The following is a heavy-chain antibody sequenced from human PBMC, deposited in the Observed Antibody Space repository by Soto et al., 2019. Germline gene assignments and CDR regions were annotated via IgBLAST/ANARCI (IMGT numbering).Heavy chain of an antibody. J-gene: IGHJ4*02. V-gene: IGHV3-30*18. CDR3: AKNYYDSSGYYPFDY. CDR1: GFTFSSYG. D-gene: IGHD3-22*01. CDR2: ISYAGSNK. Sequence: QVQLVESGGGVVQPGRSLRLSCAASGFTFSSYGMHWVRQAPGKGLEWVAVISYAGSNKYYADSVKGRFTISRDNSKNTLYLQMNNLRAEDTAVYYCAKNYYDSSGYYPFDYWGQGTLVTVSS.